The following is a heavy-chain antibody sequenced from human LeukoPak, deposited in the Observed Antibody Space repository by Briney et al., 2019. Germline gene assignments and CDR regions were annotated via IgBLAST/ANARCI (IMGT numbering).Heavy chain of an antibody. CDR1: VYSLTELS. CDR3: AAGPRNVRGAFDI. V-gene: IGHV1-24*01. J-gene: IGHJ3*02. CDR2: VDPEEGET. Sequence: ASVKVSSKVSVYSLTELSIHWVRQAPGKGPEWMGGVDPEEGETIYAQKFQGRVTMTEDTSTDTAHMGLSSLRSEDTAVYYCAAGPRNVRGAFDIWGQRTMVTVSS. D-gene: IGHD1-1*01.